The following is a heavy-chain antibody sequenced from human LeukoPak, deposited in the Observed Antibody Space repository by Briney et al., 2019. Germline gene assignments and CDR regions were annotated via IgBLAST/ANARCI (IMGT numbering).Heavy chain of an antibody. V-gene: IGHV1-2*02. Sequence: ASVKVSCKASGYTFTGYYMHWVRQAPGQGLEWMGWINPDSGGTNYAQKFQGRVTMTRDTSISTAYMELSRLRSDDTAVYYCARDDTMIVVDINLRDDAFDIWGQGTMVTVSS. J-gene: IGHJ3*02. CDR1: GYTFTGYY. CDR3: ARDDTMIVVDINLRDDAFDI. CDR2: INPDSGGT. D-gene: IGHD3-22*01.